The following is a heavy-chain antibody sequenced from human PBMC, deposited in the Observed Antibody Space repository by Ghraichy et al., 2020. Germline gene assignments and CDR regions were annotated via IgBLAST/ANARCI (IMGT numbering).Heavy chain of an antibody. CDR1: GFTFSSYA. Sequence: GGSLRLSCAASGFTFSSYAMSWVRQAPGKGLEWVSAISGSGGSTYYADSVKGRFTISRDNSKNTLYLQMNSLRVEDTAVYYCAKSDWVITSYYFDYWGQGTLVTVSS. J-gene: IGHJ4*02. CDR2: ISGSGGST. D-gene: IGHD3-22*01. V-gene: IGHV3-23*01. CDR3: AKSDWVITSYYFDY.